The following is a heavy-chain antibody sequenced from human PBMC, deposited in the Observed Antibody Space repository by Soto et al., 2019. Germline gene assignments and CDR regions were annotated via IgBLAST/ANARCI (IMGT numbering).Heavy chain of an antibody. Sequence: PSETLSLTCAVYGGSFSGYYWSWIRQPPGKGLEWIGEINHSGSTNYNPSLKSRVTISVDTSKNQFSLKLSSVTAADTAVYYCARGKNGYSSSRGRFDPWGQGTLVTVSS. J-gene: IGHJ5*02. CDR2: INHSGST. CDR1: GGSFSGYY. V-gene: IGHV4-34*01. CDR3: ARGKNGYSSSRGRFDP. D-gene: IGHD6-13*01.